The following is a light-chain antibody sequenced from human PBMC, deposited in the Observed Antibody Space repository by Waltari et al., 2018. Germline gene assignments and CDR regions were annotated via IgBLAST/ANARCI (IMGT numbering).Light chain of an antibody. CDR2: AAS. Sequence: DIQLTQSPSFLSASVGDRVTITCRAIQGISSYLAWYQQKAGKAPKLLIYAASTLQSGVPSRFSGSGSGTEFTLTISSLQPEDFATYYCQQLNSYPPWTFGQGTKVEIK. CDR3: QQLNSYPPWT. CDR1: QGISSY. J-gene: IGKJ1*01. V-gene: IGKV1-9*01.